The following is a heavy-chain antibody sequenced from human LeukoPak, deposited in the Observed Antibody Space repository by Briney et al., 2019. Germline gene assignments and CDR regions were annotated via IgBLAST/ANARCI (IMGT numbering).Heavy chain of an antibody. CDR3: ARVGTYYYDSSGYYY. J-gene: IGHJ4*02. D-gene: IGHD3-22*01. CDR2: IYHSGST. Sequence: PSETLSLTCTVSGYSISSGYYWGWIRQPPGKGLEWIGSIYHSGSTYYNPSLKSRVTISVDTSKNQFSLKLSSVTAADTAVYYCARVGTYYYDSSGYYYWGQGTLVTVSS. V-gene: IGHV4-38-2*02. CDR1: GYSISSGYY.